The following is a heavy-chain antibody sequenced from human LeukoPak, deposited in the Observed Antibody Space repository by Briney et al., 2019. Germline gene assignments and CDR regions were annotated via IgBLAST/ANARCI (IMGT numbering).Heavy chain of an antibody. CDR1: GGSFSGYY. J-gene: IGHJ4*02. V-gene: IGHV4-34*01. CDR3: ARSSGWYRGYFDY. CDR2: INHSGST. Sequence: SETLSLTCAVYGGSFSGYYWSWIRQPPGKGLEWIGEINHSGSTNYNPSLKSRVTISVDTTKNQFSLKLSSVTAADTAVYYCARSSGWYRGYFDYWGQGTLVTVSS. D-gene: IGHD6-19*01.